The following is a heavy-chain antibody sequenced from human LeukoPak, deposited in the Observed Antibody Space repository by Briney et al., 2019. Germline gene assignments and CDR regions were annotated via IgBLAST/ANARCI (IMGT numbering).Heavy chain of an antibody. CDR1: GGSISSYY. CDR3: VRGGPPITIFGVVISWFDP. CDR2: IYYSGST. Sequence: SETLSLTCTVSGGSISSYYWGWIRQPPGKGLEWIVYIYYSGSTNYNPSLKSRVTISVDTSKNQFSLKLSSVTAADTAVYYCVRGGPPITIFGVVISWFDPWGQGTLVTVSS. J-gene: IGHJ5*02. V-gene: IGHV4-59*01. D-gene: IGHD3-3*01.